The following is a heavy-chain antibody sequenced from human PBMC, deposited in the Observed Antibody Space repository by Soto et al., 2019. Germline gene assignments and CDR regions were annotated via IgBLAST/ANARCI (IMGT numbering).Heavy chain of an antibody. CDR1: GFTFDDYA. V-gene: IGHV3-9*01. J-gene: IGHJ6*02. CDR2: ISWNSGSI. D-gene: IGHD5-12*01. Sequence: GGSLRLSCAASGFTFDDYAMHWVRQAPGKGLEWVSGISWNSGSIGYADSVKGRFTISRDNAKNSLYLQVNSLRAEDTALYYCAKGWLRKYYYYGMDVWGQGTTVTVSS. CDR3: AKGWLRKYYYYGMDV.